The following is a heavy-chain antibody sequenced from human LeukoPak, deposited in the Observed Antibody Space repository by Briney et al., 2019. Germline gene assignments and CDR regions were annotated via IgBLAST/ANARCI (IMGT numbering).Heavy chain of an antibody. J-gene: IGHJ5*02. CDR3: AKDSDRLLLWFGELFNWFDP. V-gene: IGHV3-30*02. D-gene: IGHD3-10*01. Sequence: GGSLRLSCAASGLTFSSYGMHWVRQAPGKGLEWAAFIRYDGSNKYYADSVKGRFTISRDNSKNTLYLQMNSLRAEDTAVYYCAKDSDRLLLWFGELFNWFDPWGQGTLVTVSS. CDR2: IRYDGSNK. CDR1: GLTFSSYG.